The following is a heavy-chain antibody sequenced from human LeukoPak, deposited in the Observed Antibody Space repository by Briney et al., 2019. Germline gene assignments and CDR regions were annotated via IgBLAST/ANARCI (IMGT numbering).Heavy chain of an antibody. CDR3: AREIAAARGAFDI. CDR1: GGSFSGYY. J-gene: IGHJ3*02. V-gene: IGHV4-34*01. CDR2: INHRGGT. D-gene: IGHD6-13*01. Sequence: SETLSLTCAVYGGSFSGYYWSWIRQPPGKGLEWIGEINHRGGTNYNPSLKSRVTISVDTSKNQFSLKLSSVTAADTAVYYCAREIAAARGAFDIWGQGTMVTVSS.